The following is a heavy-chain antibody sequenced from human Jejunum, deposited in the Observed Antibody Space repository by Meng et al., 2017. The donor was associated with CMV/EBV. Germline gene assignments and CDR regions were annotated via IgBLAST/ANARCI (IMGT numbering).Heavy chain of an antibody. D-gene: IGHD2-2*02. CDR2: IKQDGSEK. CDR1: GFTFSPYW. J-gene: IGHJ4*02. CDR3: AREGLYGPYFDY. V-gene: IGHV3-7*01. Sequence: SGFTFSPYWMSWVRQAPGKGLEWVANIKQDGSEKYYVDSVKGRFTISWDNAKNSLSLQMNSLRVEDTAVYYCAREGLYGPYFDYWGQGTLVTVSS.